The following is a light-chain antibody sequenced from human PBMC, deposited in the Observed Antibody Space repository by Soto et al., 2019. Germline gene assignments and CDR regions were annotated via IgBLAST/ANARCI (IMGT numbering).Light chain of an antibody. J-gene: IGKJ4*01. CDR2: DAS. CDR1: QSVKNS. V-gene: IGKV3-15*01. Sequence: EIVVTQSPATLSVSPGERATLSCRASQSVKNSLAWYQQKPGQAPRLLIYDASTRATGFQDRFSGSGSGTEFTLTISGLQSDDFAGYYCQQYDKWPLTFGGGTKVEIK. CDR3: QQYDKWPLT.